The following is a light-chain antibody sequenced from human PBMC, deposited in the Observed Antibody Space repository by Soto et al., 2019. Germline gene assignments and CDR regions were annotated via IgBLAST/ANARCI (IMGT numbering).Light chain of an antibody. CDR3: QQYGSSPRT. CDR2: GAS. J-gene: IGKJ2*02. CDR1: QSVSSNY. V-gene: IGKV3-20*01. Sequence: IVLTQSPGTLSLSPGERATLSCRASQSVSSNYLAWYQQKPGQGPRLLIFGASSRLTGIPDRFIGSGSGTDFTLTISRLEPEDVGVYYCQQYGSSPRTFGQGTKVEIK.